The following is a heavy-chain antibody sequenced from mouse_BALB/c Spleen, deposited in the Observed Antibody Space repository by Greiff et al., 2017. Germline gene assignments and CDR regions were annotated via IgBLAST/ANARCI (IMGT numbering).Heavy chain of an antibody. Sequence: EVKVEESGPSLVKPSQTLSLTCSVTGDSITSGYWNWIRKFPGNKLEYMGYISYSGSTYYNPSLKSRISITRDTSKNQYYLQLNSVTTEDTATYYCARWAGDINWEGYYAMDYWGQGTSVTVSS. CDR2: ISYSGST. V-gene: IGHV3-8*02. CDR1: GDSITSGY. D-gene: IGHD4-1*01. CDR3: ARWAGDINWEGYYAMDY. J-gene: IGHJ4*01.